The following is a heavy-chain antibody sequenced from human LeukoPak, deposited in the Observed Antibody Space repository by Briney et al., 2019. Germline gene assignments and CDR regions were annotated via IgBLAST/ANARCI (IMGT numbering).Heavy chain of an antibody. CDR1: GYTFTSYG. D-gene: IGHD5-18*01. V-gene: IGHV1-18*01. CDR2: ISAYNGST. J-gene: IGHJ4*02. CDR3: ARHVGRYSSFDY. Sequence: ASVKVSCKASGYTFTSYGFSWVRQAPGQGLEWMGWISAYNGSTNYAQNLQGRVTMTTDTSTITAYMELRSLRSDDTAVYYCARHVGRYSSFDYWGQGTLVTVSS.